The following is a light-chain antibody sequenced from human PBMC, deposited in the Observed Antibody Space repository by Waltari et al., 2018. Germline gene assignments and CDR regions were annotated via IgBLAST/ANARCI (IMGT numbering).Light chain of an antibody. J-gene: IGLJ3*02. Sequence: QSALTQPASVSGSPGQSITISCTGTRSYIGYYNLVTWYQQDPGKAPKVIIYEVNKRPSGVSNRFSGSKSGNTASLTISGLQAEDEADYYCCSYIGDSAWVFGGGTKVTVL. CDR1: RSYIGYYNL. CDR3: CSYIGDSAWV. V-gene: IGLV2-23*02. CDR2: EVN.